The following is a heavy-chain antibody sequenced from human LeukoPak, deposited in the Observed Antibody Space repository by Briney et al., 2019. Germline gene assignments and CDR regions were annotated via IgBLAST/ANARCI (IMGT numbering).Heavy chain of an antibody. Sequence: ESGGSLRLSCRTFGFTFGDYDMSWVRQAPGKGLEWVGFIRSNFYGGTTQYAASVKGRFTISRDDSKSIAYLQMNSLKTEDTAVYYCTRDALVVDTMVYYYYYMDVWGKGTTVTISS. J-gene: IGHJ6*03. D-gene: IGHD3-10*01. CDR2: IRSNFYGGTT. V-gene: IGHV3-49*04. CDR1: GFTFGDYD. CDR3: TRDALVVDTMVYYYYYMDV.